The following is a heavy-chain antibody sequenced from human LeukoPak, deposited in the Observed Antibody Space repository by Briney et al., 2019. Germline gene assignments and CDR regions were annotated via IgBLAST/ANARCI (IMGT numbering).Heavy chain of an antibody. D-gene: IGHD3-22*01. Sequence: PSKTLSLTCTVSGGSISSTTYNWGWIRQPPGKGLEWIGSIYNSGSTFYNPSLKSRATISIDTSKNQFSLRLSSVTAADTAIYYCASQPYYESSGYYFYWGQGTLVTVSS. CDR3: ASQPYYESSGYYFY. V-gene: IGHV4-39*01. CDR1: GGSISSTTYN. J-gene: IGHJ4*02. CDR2: IYNSGST.